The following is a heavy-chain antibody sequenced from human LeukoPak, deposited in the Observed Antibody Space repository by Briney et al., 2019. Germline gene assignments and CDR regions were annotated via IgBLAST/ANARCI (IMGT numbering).Heavy chain of an antibody. D-gene: IGHD6-13*01. CDR2: IISDGSRT. CDR1: GFTFSGYW. V-gene: IGHV3-74*01. J-gene: IGHJ4*02. CDR3: ARSSWYEIDY. Sequence: GGSLRFSCAASGFTFSGYWMHWVRQAPGKGLVWVSLIISDGSRTSYADSVKGRFTISRDNAKNPLYLQMNSLRAEDTAVYYCARSSWYEIDYWGQGTLVTVSS.